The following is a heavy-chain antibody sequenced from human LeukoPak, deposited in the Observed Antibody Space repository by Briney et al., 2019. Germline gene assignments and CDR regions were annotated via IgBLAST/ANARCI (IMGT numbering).Heavy chain of an antibody. CDR3: ARHDYYGSLNWFDP. J-gene: IGHJ5*02. CDR1: GGSLSSPNYY. CDR2: IYYSWTT. D-gene: IGHD3-10*01. Sequence: SETLSLTCIVSGGSLSSPNYYWGWIRQPTGKGLEWIGTIYYSWTTYYNPSLKSRLTISVDTSKNQFSLKLTSVTAADTAVYYCARHDYYGSLNWFDPWGQGTLITVSS. V-gene: IGHV4-39*01.